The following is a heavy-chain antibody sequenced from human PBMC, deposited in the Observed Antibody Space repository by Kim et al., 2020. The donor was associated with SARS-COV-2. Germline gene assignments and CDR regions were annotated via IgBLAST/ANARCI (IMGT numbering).Heavy chain of an antibody. Sequence: GGSLRLSCAASGFTFSDYYMSWIRQAPGKGLEWVSYISSSSSYTNYADSVKGRFTISRDNAKNSLYLQMNSLRAEDTAVYYCARDMGGSSWYGSRSLFHYYGMDVWGQGTTVTVSS. V-gene: IGHV3-11*06. D-gene: IGHD6-13*01. CDR2: ISSSSSYT. J-gene: IGHJ6*02. CDR1: GFTFSDYY. CDR3: ARDMGGSSWYGSRSLFHYYGMDV.